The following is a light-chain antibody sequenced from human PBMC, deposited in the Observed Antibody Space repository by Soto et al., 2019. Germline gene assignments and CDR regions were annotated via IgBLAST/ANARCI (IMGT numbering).Light chain of an antibody. V-gene: IGLV2-14*01. CDR2: EVR. CDR1: NRDVGSYNL. CDR3: SSYTTTSTLV. Sequence: QSVLTQPASVSGSPGQSITSACTGTNRDVGSYNLVSWYQQRPGEAPKLIISEVRNRPSGISYRFTGSKSGNTASLTISGLQAEDEADYYCSSYTTTSTLVFGGGTK. J-gene: IGLJ3*02.